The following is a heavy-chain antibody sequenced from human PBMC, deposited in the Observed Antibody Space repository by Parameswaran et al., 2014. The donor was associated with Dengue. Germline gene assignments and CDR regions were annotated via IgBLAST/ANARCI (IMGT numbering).Heavy chain of an antibody. CDR3: ARSSITINPKDFDY. CDR2: INHSGST. Sequence: RWIRQPPGKGLEWIGEINHSGSTNYNPSLKSRVTISVDTSKNQFSLKLSSVTAADTAVYYCARSSITINPKDFDYWGQGTLVTVSS. D-gene: IGHD3-3*01. V-gene: IGHV4-34*01. J-gene: IGHJ4*02.